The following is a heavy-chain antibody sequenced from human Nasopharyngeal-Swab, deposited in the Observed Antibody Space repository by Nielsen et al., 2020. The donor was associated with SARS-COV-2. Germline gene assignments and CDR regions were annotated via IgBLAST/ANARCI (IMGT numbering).Heavy chain of an antibody. J-gene: IGHJ4*02. CDR1: GGTFSKSA. Sequence: SVKVSCKASGGTFSKSAFQWVRQARGQRLEGIGWMVVGSGDTNYAQKFQERVTITRDMSTSTAYMELSSLTSDDTAIYYCGAVDEYCSGASCVDSWGQGTLVTVSS. CDR2: MVVGSGDT. V-gene: IGHV1-58*01. D-gene: IGHD2-15*01. CDR3: GAVDEYCSGASCVDS.